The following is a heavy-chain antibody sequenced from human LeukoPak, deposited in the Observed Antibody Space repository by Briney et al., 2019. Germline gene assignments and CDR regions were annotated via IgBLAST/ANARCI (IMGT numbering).Heavy chain of an antibody. J-gene: IGHJ6*02. CDR3: ARVGREGAVPAASLKNYYYCGMDV. Sequence: GESLKISCKGSGYSFTSYWIGWVRQMPGKGLEWMGIIYPGDSDTRYSPSFQGRVTISADKSISTAYLQWSSLKASDTAMYYCARVGREGAVPAASLKNYYYCGMDVWGQGTTVTVSS. D-gene: IGHD2-2*01. CDR2: IYPGDSDT. CDR1: GYSFTSYW. V-gene: IGHV5-51*01.